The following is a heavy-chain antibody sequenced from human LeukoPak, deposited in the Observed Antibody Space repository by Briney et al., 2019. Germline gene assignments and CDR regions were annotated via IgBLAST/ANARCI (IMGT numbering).Heavy chain of an antibody. V-gene: IGHV4-31*03. CDR3: ARDMVRGVKLNP. CDR1: GGSISSGGYY. J-gene: IGHJ5*02. CDR2: IYYSGST. Sequence: SQTLSLTCTVSGGSISSGGYYWSWIRQHPGKGLEWIGYIYYSGSTYYNPSLKSRVTISVDTSKNQFSLKLSSVTAADTAVYYCARDMVRGVKLNPWGQGTLVTVSS. D-gene: IGHD3-10*01.